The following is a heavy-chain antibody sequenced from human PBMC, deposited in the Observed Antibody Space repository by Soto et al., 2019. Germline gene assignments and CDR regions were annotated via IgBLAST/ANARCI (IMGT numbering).Heavy chain of an antibody. V-gene: IGHV3-7*01. CDR3: ALVVAGSDLDY. D-gene: IGHD6-19*01. CDR2: IKQDGSEK. J-gene: IGHJ4*02. Sequence: GGSLRLSCAASGFTFSSYWMKWVRQAPGKGLEWVANIKQDGSEKYYVDSVKGRFTISRDNAKNSLYLQMNSLRAEDTAVYYCALVVAGSDLDYWGQGTLVTVSS. CDR1: GFTFSSYW.